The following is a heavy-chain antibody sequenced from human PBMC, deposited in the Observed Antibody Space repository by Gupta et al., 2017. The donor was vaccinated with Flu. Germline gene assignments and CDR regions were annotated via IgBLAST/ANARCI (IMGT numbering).Heavy chain of an antibody. Sequence: FSLNTSGMCVSWIRQPPGKALEWLALIDWDGDKFYSASLKNRLSISKATSENQVVLTMTNVDPVDTATYYCARTYYTLWSGYSFDFWGLGTLVTVSS. J-gene: IGHJ4*02. CDR2: IDWDGDK. D-gene: IGHD3-3*01. CDR1: FSLNTSGMC. CDR3: ARTYYTLWSGYSFDF. V-gene: IGHV2-70*01.